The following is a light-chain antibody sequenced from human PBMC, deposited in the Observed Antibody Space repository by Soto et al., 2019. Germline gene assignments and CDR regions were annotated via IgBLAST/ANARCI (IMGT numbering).Light chain of an antibody. CDR2: KTN. Sequence: QSVLTQPPSASGTPGQTVTISCSGGWYNIGKNLGYWYQQFPGTAPKLLIYKTNQRPSGVPDRFSGSKSGSSASLAVSGLRSEDEAVYYCAAWDDSLRAWVFGGGTKVTVL. CDR1: WYNIGKNL. CDR3: AAWDDSLRAWV. V-gene: IGLV1-47*01. J-gene: IGLJ3*02.